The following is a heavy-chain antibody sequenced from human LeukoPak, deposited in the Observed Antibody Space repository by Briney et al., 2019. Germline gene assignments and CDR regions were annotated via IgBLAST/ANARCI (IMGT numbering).Heavy chain of an antibody. Sequence: PSETLSLTCAVYGGSFSGYYWSWIHEPPGKGLEWIGEINHSGSTNYNPSLKCRVTISVDTSKNQTSLKLSSVTAADTAVYYCARGSWGCSSTSCYGWFDPWGQGTLVTVSS. D-gene: IGHD2-2*01. V-gene: IGHV4-34*01. CDR1: GGSFSGYY. CDR3: ARGSWGCSSTSCYGWFDP. CDR2: INHSGST. J-gene: IGHJ5*02.